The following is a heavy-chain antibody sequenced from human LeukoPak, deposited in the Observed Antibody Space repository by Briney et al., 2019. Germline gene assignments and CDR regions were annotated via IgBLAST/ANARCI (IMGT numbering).Heavy chain of an antibody. D-gene: IGHD3-22*01. CDR1: GFTLSSYW. J-gene: IGHJ3*02. CDR2: IYSDGSRT. CDR3: ARGSSGYSPWAFDI. Sequence: GGSLRLSCGGSGFTLSSYWMHWVRQGPGKGLVWVSRIYSDGSRTDYADSVKGRFTISGDNAKNSLYLQMNSLRAEDTAVYYCARGSSGYSPWAFDIWGQGTMVTVSS. V-gene: IGHV3-74*01.